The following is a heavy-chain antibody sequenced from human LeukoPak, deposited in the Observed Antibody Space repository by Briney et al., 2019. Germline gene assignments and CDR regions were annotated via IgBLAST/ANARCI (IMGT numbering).Heavy chain of an antibody. V-gene: IGHV3-48*03. J-gene: IGHJ4*02. Sequence: GGSLRLSCAASGFTFSSYEMNWVRQAPGKGLEWISYISSSAGTIYYADSVKGRFTISRDNAKNSLYLQMNSLRAEDTAVYYCARTYSSSWYFLYFFDYWGQGTLVTVFS. CDR2: ISSSAGTI. CDR1: GFTFSSYE. CDR3: ARTYSSSWYFLYFFDY. D-gene: IGHD6-13*01.